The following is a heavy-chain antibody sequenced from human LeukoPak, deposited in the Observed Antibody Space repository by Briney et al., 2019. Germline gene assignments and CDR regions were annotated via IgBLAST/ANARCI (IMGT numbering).Heavy chain of an antibody. V-gene: IGHV3-48*01. CDR2: ISSSSSTI. J-gene: IGHJ6*02. CDR3: ARNLGGCSGGSCYSKDV. CDR1: GFTFSSYS. D-gene: IGHD2-15*01. Sequence: GGSLRLSCAASGFTFSSYSMNWVRQAPGKGLEWVSYISSSSSTIYYADSVKGRFTISRDNSKNTLYLQMNSLRAEDTAVYYCARNLGGCSGGSCYSKDVWGQGTTVSVSS.